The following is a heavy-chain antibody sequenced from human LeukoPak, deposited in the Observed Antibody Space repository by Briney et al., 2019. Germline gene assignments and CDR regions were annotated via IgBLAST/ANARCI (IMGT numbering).Heavy chain of an antibody. J-gene: IGHJ6*02. CDR2: ISSSSSYI. Sequence: GGSLRLSCVASGFTFSSYSMKWVRQAPGKGLEWVSSISSSSSYIDYADSVKGRFTISRDNAKNSLYLQMRSLRAEDTAVFYCARDRDFSSSYDRIDGMDVWGQGTTVTVSS. D-gene: IGHD3-3*01. CDR3: ARDRDFSSSYDRIDGMDV. CDR1: GFTFSSYS. V-gene: IGHV3-21*01.